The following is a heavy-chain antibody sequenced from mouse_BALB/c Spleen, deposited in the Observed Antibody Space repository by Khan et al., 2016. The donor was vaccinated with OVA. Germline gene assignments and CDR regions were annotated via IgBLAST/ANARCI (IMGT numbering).Heavy chain of an antibody. V-gene: IGHV5-6*01. CDR2: ISRDGTYT. D-gene: IGHD4-1*01. CDR3: TRHLTGSFAY. J-gene: IGHJ3*01. Sequence: EVELVESGGDLVKPGGSLKLSCAASGFTFSNYGMSWVRQTPDKRLEWVATISRDGTYTYYPDSVKGRFTISTNNAKNNLYLQMSSLESEATAMYYWTRHLTGSFAYWDGRTLVTVCA. CDR1: GFTFSNYG.